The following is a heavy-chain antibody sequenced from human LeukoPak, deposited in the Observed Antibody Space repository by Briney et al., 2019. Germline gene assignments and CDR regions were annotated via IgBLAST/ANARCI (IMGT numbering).Heavy chain of an antibody. Sequence: GGSLRLSCAASGFTFSNAWMSWVRQAPGKGLEWVGRIKSKTDGGTTDYAAPVKGRFTISRDDSKNTLYLQMNSLKTEDTAVYYCTTDKIYGDLIDYWGQGTLVIVSS. V-gene: IGHV3-15*01. D-gene: IGHD4-17*01. CDR3: TTDKIYGDLIDY. CDR2: IKSKTDGGTT. J-gene: IGHJ4*02. CDR1: GFTFSNAW.